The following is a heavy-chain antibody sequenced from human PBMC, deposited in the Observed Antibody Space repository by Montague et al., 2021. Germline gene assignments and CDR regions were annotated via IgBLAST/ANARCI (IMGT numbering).Heavy chain of an antibody. CDR2: IGTSSSFT. J-gene: IGHJ4*02. CDR1: GFTFNNYF. D-gene: IGHD6-13*01. V-gene: IGHV3-11*06. Sequence: SLRLSCAASGFTFNNYFMSWFRQAPGKGLEWVSYIGTSSSFTRYADSVRGRFTISRDNAMNSLYLQMTAVRGEDTAVYYCARVGLTVAAGMIDYWGQGTLDTVSS. CDR3: ARVGLTVAAGMIDY.